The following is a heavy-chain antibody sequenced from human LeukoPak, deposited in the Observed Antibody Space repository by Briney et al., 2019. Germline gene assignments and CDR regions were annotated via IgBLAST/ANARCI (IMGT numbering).Heavy chain of an antibody. D-gene: IGHD3-10*01. CDR3: ARDNKPRVRGSGYYYGMDV. CDR1: GFTFSSYS. CDR2: ISSSSSYI. Sequence: PGGSLRLSCAASGFTFSSYSMNWVRQAPGKGLEWVSSISSSSSYIYYADSVKGRFTISRDNAKNSLYLQMDSLRAEDTAVYYCARDNKPRVRGSGYYYGMDVWGQGTTVTVSS. V-gene: IGHV3-21*01. J-gene: IGHJ6*02.